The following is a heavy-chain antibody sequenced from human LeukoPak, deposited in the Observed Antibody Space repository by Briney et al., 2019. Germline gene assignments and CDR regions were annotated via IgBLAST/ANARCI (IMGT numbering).Heavy chain of an antibody. CDR3: AVSSGWHYYGMDV. Sequence: ASVKVSCKASGYTFTGYYIHWVRQAPGQGLEWMGWINPNSGGTNYAQKFQGRVTMTRDTSISTAYMELSRLRSDDTAVYYCAVSSGWHYYGMDVWGQGTTVTVSS. J-gene: IGHJ6*02. V-gene: IGHV1-2*02. D-gene: IGHD6-19*01. CDR2: INPNSGGT. CDR1: GYTFTGYY.